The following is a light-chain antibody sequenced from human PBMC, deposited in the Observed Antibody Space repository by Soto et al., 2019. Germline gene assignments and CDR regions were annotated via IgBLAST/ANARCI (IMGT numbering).Light chain of an antibody. J-gene: IGKJ1*01. CDR1: QGISSA. V-gene: IGKV1-13*02. Sequence: AIQLTQSPSSLSASLGDRVTITCRASQGISSALAWYQQKPGKATKLLIYDASSLESGVPSRFSGSGSGTEFTLTISSLQPDDFATYYCQQYNSYSRTFGQGTKVDIK. CDR2: DAS. CDR3: QQYNSYSRT.